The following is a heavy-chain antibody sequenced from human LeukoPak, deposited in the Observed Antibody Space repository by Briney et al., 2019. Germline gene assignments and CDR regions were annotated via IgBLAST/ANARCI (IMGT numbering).Heavy chain of an antibody. D-gene: IGHD2-2*01. V-gene: IGHV1-2*02. Sequence: GASVKVSCKASGYTFTGYYMHWVRQAPGHGLEWMGWINPNSGGTNYAQKFQGRVTMTRDTSISTAYMELSRLRSDDTAVYYCAREGYCSSTSCYEDWFDPWGQGTLVTVSS. CDR3: AREGYCSSTSCYEDWFDP. CDR1: GYTFTGYY. CDR2: INPNSGGT. J-gene: IGHJ5*02.